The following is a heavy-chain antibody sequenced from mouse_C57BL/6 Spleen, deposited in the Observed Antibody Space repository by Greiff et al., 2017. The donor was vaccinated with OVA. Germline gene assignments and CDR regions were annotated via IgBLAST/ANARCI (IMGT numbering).Heavy chain of an antibody. CDR3: ARDRYYYGSSGWYFDV. D-gene: IGHD1-1*01. V-gene: IGHV5-4*01. CDR2: ISDGGSYT. Sequence: EVQLVESGGGLVKPGGSLKLSCAASGFTFSSYAMSWVRQTPEKRLEWVATISDGGSYTYYPDNVKGRFTISRDNAKNNLYLQMSHLKSEDTAMYYCARDRYYYGSSGWYFDVWGTGTTVTVSS. J-gene: IGHJ1*03. CDR1: GFTFSSYA.